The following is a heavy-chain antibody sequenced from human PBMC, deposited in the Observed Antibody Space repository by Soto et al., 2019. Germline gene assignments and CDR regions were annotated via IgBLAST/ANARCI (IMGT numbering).Heavy chain of an antibody. D-gene: IGHD3-22*01. J-gene: IGHJ6*01. CDR2: ISAYNGNT. CDR1: GYTFTSYG. CDR3: AREAEIVVVTNYYHQYVMEV. Sequence: ASVKVSCKASGYTFTSYGISWVRQAPGQGLEWMGWISAYNGNTNYAQKLQGRVTMTTDTSTSTAYMELRSLRSDDTAVYSCAREAEIVVVTNYYHQYVMEVWGQGTTVTVSS. V-gene: IGHV1-18*01.